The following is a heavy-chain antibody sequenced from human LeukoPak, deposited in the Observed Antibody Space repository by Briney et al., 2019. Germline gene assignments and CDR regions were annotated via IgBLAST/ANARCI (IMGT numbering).Heavy chain of an antibody. V-gene: IGHV4-30-4*01. CDR3: AREGNYADAFDI. CDR2: IYYSGST. CDR1: GGSISSGDYY. J-gene: IGHJ3*02. D-gene: IGHD1-7*01. Sequence: IPSQTLSLTCTVSGGSISSGDYYWSWIRQPPGKGLEWIGYIYYSGSTNYNPSLKSRVTLSVDTSKNQFSLKLSSVTAADTAVYYCAREGNYADAFDIWGQGTMVTVSS.